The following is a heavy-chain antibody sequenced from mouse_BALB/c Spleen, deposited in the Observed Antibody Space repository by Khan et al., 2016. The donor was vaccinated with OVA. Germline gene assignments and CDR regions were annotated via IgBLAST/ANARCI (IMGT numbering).Heavy chain of an antibody. CDR2: INPDSSTI. D-gene: IGHD1-1*01. J-gene: IGHJ2*01. Sequence: EVKLLESGGGLVQPGGSLKLSCAASGCDFSRYWMSWVRQAPGKGLEWIGEINPDSSTINYTPSLKDKFIISRDNAKNTLYLQMSKVRSEDTALYYGARRYYGSSYVVFDYWGQGTTLTVSS. CDR1: GCDFSRYW. CDR3: ARRYYGSSYVVFDY. V-gene: IGHV4-1*02.